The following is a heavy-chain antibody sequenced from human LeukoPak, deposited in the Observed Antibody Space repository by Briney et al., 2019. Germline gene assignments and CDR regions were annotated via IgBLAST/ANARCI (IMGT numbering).Heavy chain of an antibody. D-gene: IGHD6-13*01. CDR3: ARGYSSSWYYYYGMDV. J-gene: IGHJ6*02. V-gene: IGHV4-4*02. Sequence: SETLSLTCAVSGGSISSSNWWSWVRQPPGKGLEWIGEIYHSGSTNYNPSLRSRVTISVDKSKNQFSLKLGSVTAADTAVYYCARGYSSSWYYYYGMDVWGQGTTVTVSS. CDR1: GGSISSSNW. CDR2: IYHSGST.